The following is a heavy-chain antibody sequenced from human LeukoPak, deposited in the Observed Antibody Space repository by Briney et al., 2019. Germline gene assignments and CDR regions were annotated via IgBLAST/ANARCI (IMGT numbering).Heavy chain of an antibody. Sequence: PSETLSLTCTVSGGSISSYYWSWIRQPPGKGLEWIGYIYYSGSTNYNPSLKSRVTISVDTSKNQFSLKLSSVTAADTAVYYCAGHKYTMVRGVRGNWFDPWGQGTLVTVSS. CDR3: AGHKYTMVRGVRGNWFDP. J-gene: IGHJ5*02. CDR1: GGSISSYY. V-gene: IGHV4-59*08. CDR2: IYYSGST. D-gene: IGHD3-10*01.